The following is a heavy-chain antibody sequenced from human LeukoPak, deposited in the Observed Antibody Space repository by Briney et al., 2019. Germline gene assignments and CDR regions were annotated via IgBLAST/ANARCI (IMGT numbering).Heavy chain of an antibody. J-gene: IGHJ4*02. CDR3: ARQSGSHPDPLDY. D-gene: IGHD3-10*01. Sequence: GGSLRLSCAAYGFTFSTYSMKWVRQPPGRGLEWVSSISSGSSYVYYADSVKGRFTISRDNAKNSLYLQMNSLRAEDTAVYYCARQSGSHPDPLDYWGLGTLVTVSS. CDR1: GFTFSTYS. CDR2: ISSGSSYV. V-gene: IGHV3-21*01.